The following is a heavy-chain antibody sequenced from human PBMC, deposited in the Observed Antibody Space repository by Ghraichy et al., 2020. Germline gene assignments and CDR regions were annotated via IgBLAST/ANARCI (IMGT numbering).Heavy chain of an antibody. CDR3: ARWTAVDPYNWFDP. CDR1: GYTFTSYG. CDR2: ISAYNGNT. D-gene: IGHD6-19*01. J-gene: IGHJ5*02. Sequence: ASVKVSCKASGYTFTSYGISWVRQAPGQGLEWMGWISAYNGNTNYAQKLQGRVTMTTDTSTSTAYMELRSLRSDDTAVYYCARWTAVDPYNWFDPWGQGTLVAVSS. V-gene: IGHV1-18*01.